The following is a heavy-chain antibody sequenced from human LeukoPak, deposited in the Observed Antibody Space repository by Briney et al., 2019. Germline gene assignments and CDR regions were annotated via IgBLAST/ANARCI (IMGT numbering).Heavy chain of an antibody. CDR1: GFTFSSYW. CDR3: AKARNYFDY. CDR2: ISGSGGST. J-gene: IGHJ4*02. V-gene: IGHV3-23*01. Sequence: AGGSLRLSCAASGFTFSSYWMSWVRQAPGEGLEWVSAISGSGGSTYYADSVKGRFTISRDNSKNTLYLQMNSLRAEDTAVYYCAKARNYFDYWGQGTLVTVSS.